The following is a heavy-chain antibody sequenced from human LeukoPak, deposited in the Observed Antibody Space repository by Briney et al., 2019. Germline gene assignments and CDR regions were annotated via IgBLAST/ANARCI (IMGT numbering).Heavy chain of an antibody. CDR1: GGSSSSGDYL. J-gene: IGHJ5*02. CDR2: IYYSGST. Sequence: SETLSLTCTVSGGSSSSGDYLWNWIRQPPGKGLEWIGYIYYSGSTYYNPSLKSRVSISVDTSKNQFSLKLSSVTAADTAVYYCARAGIDIQAGGTIHNWSDPWGQGTQVTVSS. V-gene: IGHV4-30-4*08. CDR3: ARAGIDIQAGGTIHNWSDP. D-gene: IGHD6-13*01.